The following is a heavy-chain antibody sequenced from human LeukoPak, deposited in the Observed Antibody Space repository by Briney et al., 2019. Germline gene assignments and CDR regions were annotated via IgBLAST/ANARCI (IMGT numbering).Heavy chain of an antibody. V-gene: IGHV4-61*02. CDR1: GGSISSGSYY. CDR2: IYTSGST. J-gene: IGHJ4*01. CDR3: ATNSGSSKYRVDY. D-gene: IGHD1-26*01. Sequence: KTSETLSLTCTVSGGSISSGSYYWSWIRQPAGKGLEWIGRIYTSGSTNYNPSLKSRVTISVDTSKNQFSLKLSSVTAADTAVYYCATNSGSSKYRVDYWGQGTLVTVSS.